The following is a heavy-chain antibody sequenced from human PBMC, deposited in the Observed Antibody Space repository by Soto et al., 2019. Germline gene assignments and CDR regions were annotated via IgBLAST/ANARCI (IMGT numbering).Heavy chain of an antibody. J-gene: IGHJ2*01. CDR1: GFTFDTYT. CDR3: ARGSASKSGHLWYFDL. Sequence: NPVGSLRLSCTASGFTFDTYTMNWLRQAPGRGLEWVSSISATTTYKYYAASVEGRFTISRDNAKNSLYLQTNSLGAEDTAVYYCARGSASKSGHLWYFDLWGRGTLVTVSS. D-gene: IGHD2-8*02. V-gene: IGHV3-21*01. CDR2: ISATTTYK.